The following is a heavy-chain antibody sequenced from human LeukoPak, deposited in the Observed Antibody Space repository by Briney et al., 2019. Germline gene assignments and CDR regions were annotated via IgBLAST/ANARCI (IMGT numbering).Heavy chain of an antibody. CDR3: ARGRYLYDF. J-gene: IGHJ4*02. D-gene: IGHD3-3*01. CDR1: GGSFSGYY. CDR2: INHSGST. V-gene: IGHV4-34*01. Sequence: ETLSLTCAVYGGSFSGYYWSWIRQPPGKGLEWIGEINHSGSTNYNPSLKSRVTISVDTSKNQFSLKLSSVTAADTAVYYCARGRYLYDFWGQGTLVTVSS.